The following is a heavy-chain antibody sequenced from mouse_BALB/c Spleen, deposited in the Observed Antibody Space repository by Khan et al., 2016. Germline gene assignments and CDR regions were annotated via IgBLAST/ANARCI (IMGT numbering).Heavy chain of an antibody. Sequence: EVQLQESGPGLVKPSQSLSLTCTVTGFSITSDYAWNWIRQFPGNKLEWMGYISYSGTTRYNPSLKRRISITRDTSKNQFFLQLNSVTTEDTATYYCVRSRFYYAMDYWGQGTSVTVSS. V-gene: IGHV3-2*02. J-gene: IGHJ4*01. CDR2: ISYSGTT. CDR1: GFSITSDYA. CDR3: VRSRFYYAMDY.